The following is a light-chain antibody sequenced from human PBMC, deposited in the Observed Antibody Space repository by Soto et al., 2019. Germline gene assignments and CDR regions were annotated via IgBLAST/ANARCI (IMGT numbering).Light chain of an antibody. CDR3: SSYTTSSTRV. CDR2: EVT. V-gene: IGLV2-14*01. Sequence: QSVLTQPASVSGSPGQSIAISCSGSGSYLGIYNYVSWYQQHPGKVPKLIIFEVTNRPSGVSNRFSGSKSGNTASLTISGLQAEDEADYYCSSYTTSSTRVFGTGTKVTVL. J-gene: IGLJ1*01. CDR1: GSYLGIYNY.